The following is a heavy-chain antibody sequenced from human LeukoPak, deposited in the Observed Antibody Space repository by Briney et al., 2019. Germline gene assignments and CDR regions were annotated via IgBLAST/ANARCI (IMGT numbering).Heavy chain of an antibody. CDR2: IDSGGST. CDR3: AKSPFSHYYDSSGYFSLGGDS. V-gene: IGHV3-53*01. J-gene: IGHJ4*02. CDR1: GFNVSGNY. Sequence: PGGSLRLSCAASGFNVSGNYMSWVRQAPGKGLEWVSVIDSGGSTYYADSVKGRFTISRDNSKNTLYLQMNSLRAADTAVYYCAKSPFSHYYDSSGYFSLGGDSWGQGTLVTVSS. D-gene: IGHD3-22*01.